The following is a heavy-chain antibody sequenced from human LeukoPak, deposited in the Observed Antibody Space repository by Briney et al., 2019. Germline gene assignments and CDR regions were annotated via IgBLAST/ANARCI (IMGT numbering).Heavy chain of an antibody. D-gene: IGHD6-13*01. J-gene: IGHJ4*02. CDR3: ARVPVPQPFDY. CDR1: GGSISSGDYY. CDR2: IYYSGST. Sequence: SETLSLTCTVSGGSISSGDYYWSWIRQPPGKGLEWIGYIYYSGSTYYNPSLKSRVTTSVDTSKNQFSLKLSSVTAADTAVYYCARVPVPQPFDYWGQGTLVTVSS. V-gene: IGHV4-30-4*01.